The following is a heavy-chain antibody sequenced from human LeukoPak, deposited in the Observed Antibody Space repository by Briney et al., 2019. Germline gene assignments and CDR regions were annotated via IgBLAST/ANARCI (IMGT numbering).Heavy chain of an antibody. V-gene: IGHV4-38-2*01. CDR1: GGSFSGYY. J-gene: IGHJ4*02. CDR3: ARGTVGATEFDY. Sequence: SETLSLTCAVYGGSFSGYYWGWIRQPPGKGLEWIGSIYHSGSTYYNPSLKSRVTISVDTSKNQFSLKLSSVTAADTAVYYCARGTVGATEFDYWGQGTLVTVSS. D-gene: IGHD1-26*01. CDR2: IYHSGST.